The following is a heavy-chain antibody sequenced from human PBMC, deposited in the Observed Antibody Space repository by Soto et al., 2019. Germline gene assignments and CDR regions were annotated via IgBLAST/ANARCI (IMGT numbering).Heavy chain of an antibody. CDR1: GVSTSNHY. CDR3: ARGGGSPYYDHDFDY. V-gene: IGHV4-59*11. CDR2: IYFKGTT. D-gene: IGHD3-22*01. Sequence: QVQLQESGPGLVKPSETLSLTCSVSGVSTSNHYWTWIRKPPGQGPEWIGCIYFKGTTNYNTSFRSRVTISVDTSKNQFSLKLTSVTTADTAVYYCARGGGSPYYDHDFDYWGQGILVTVSS. J-gene: IGHJ4*02.